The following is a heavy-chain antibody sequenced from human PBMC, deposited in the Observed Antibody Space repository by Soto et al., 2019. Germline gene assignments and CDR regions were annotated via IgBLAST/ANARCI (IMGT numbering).Heavy chain of an antibody. CDR3: ARGLVRGVIITD. CDR1: GFTFSSYA. Sequence: QVQLVESGGGVVQPGRSLRLSCAASGFTFSSYAMHWVRQAPGKGLEWVAVISYDGSNKYYADSVKGRFTISRDNSKNTLYLQMNSLRAEDTAVYYCARGLVRGVIITDWGQGTLVTVSS. CDR2: ISYDGSNK. D-gene: IGHD3-10*01. J-gene: IGHJ4*02. V-gene: IGHV3-30-3*01.